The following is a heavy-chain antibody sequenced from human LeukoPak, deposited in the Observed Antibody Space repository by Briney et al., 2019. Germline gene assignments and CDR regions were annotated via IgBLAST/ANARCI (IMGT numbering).Heavy chain of an antibody. CDR2: IYWDDDK. V-gene: IGHV2-5*02. D-gene: IGHD6-13*01. CDR3: AQSYSCSRYRDWFDP. Sequence: ESGPTPVNSTQTLTLTCTFSGFSLSTSGVGVGWFRQPPGKALEWLALIYWDDDKRYSPSLKSKLTITKDTSKNQVVLTMTTMHRVDTATYYCAQSYSCSRYRDWFDPWGQGTLVTVPS. CDR1: GFSLSTSGVG. J-gene: IGHJ5*02.